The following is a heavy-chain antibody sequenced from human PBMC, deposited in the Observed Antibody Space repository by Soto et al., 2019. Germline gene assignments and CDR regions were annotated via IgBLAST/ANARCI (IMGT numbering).Heavy chain of an antibody. CDR2: INHSGST. CDR3: ASSSWYVQGPDLFDY. CDR1: GGSFSGYY. V-gene: IGHV4-34*01. Sequence: SDTLSLTCAVYGGSFSGYYWSWIRQPPGKGLEWIGEINHSGSTNYNPSLKSRVTISVDTSKNQFSLKLSSVTAADTAVYYCASSSWYVQGPDLFDYWGQGT. J-gene: IGHJ4*02. D-gene: IGHD6-13*01.